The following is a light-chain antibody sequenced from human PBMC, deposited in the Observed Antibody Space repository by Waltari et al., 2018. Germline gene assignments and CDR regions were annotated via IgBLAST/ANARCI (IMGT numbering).Light chain of an antibody. Sequence: IQLTQSPFPLPASIGDRVDITCRTSQDIKKFLAWYQQKPGKAPKLLISSASTLRNEVPSRFSGSGSGTDFTLTINSLQPEDFTTYYCQQLYTSPYSFGQGTKL. V-gene: IGKV1-9*01. J-gene: IGKJ2*01. CDR2: SAS. CDR3: QQLYTSPYS. CDR1: QDIKKF.